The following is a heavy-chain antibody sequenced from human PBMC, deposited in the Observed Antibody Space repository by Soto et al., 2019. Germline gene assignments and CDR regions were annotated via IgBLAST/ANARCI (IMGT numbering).Heavy chain of an antibody. V-gene: IGHV3-30*18. Sequence: GGSLRLSCAASGFTFSSYGMHWVRQAPGKGLEWVAVISYDGSNKYYADSVKGRFTISRDNSKNTLYLQMNSLRAEDTAVYYCAKDFHLGIAVDGTNYYYGMDVWGQGTTVTVSS. CDR3: AKDFHLGIAVDGTNYYYGMDV. CDR2: ISYDGSNK. CDR1: GFTFSSYG. J-gene: IGHJ6*02. D-gene: IGHD6-19*01.